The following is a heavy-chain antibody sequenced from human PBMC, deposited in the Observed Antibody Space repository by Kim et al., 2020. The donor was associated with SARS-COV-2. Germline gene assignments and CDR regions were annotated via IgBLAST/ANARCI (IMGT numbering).Heavy chain of an antibody. J-gene: IGHJ4*02. Sequence: SETLSLTCGVSGYSVGSGYYWGWVRESPGKGLEWIGTILHTGSTYYSPSLEGRVYIAVDTSNNQFSLRLISVTAADTAVYYCAAGSHAWHRFDYWGRGALVTVSS. CDR3: AAGSHAWHRFDY. D-gene: IGHD6-13*01. V-gene: IGHV4-38-2*01. CDR1: GYSVGSGYY. CDR2: ILHTGST.